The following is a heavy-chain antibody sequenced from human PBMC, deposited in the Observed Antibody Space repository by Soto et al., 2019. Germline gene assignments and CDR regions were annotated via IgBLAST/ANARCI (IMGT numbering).Heavy chain of an antibody. V-gene: IGHV3-33*01. Sequence: GGSLRLSCAASGFTFSSYGMHWVRQAPGKGLEWVAVIWYDGSNKYYADSVKGRFTISRDNSKNTLYLQMNSLRAEDTAVYYCARDSTYYDYANGIFDYWGQGTLVTVSS. J-gene: IGHJ4*02. D-gene: IGHD3-16*01. CDR1: GFTFSSYG. CDR3: ARDSTYYDYANGIFDY. CDR2: IWYDGSNK.